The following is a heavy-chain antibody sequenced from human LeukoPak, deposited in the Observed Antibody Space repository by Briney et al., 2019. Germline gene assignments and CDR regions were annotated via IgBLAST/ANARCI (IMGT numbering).Heavy chain of an antibody. J-gene: IGHJ4*02. Sequence: GGSLRLSCAASGFTFSDYYMSWIRQAPGKGLEWGSYISSSGSTIYYADSVKGRFTISRDNAKNSLYLQMNSLRAEDTAVYYCARDESLKDYYDSSGFQDYWGQGTLVTVSS. D-gene: IGHD3-22*01. CDR1: GFTFSDYY. V-gene: IGHV3-11*04. CDR3: ARDESLKDYYDSSGFQDY. CDR2: ISSSGSTI.